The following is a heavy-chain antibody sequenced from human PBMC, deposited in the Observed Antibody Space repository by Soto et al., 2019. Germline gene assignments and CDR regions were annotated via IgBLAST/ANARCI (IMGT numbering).Heavy chain of an antibody. Sequence: PGGSLRLSCAASGFTFSSYAMSWVRQAPGKGLEWVSAISGSGGSTYYADSVKGRFTISRDNAKNSLYLQMNSLRAEDTAVYYCARDMSDIVVVPAAMSSDYWGQGTLVTVSS. CDR3: ARDMSDIVVVPAAMSSDY. CDR1: GFTFSSYA. V-gene: IGHV3-23*01. J-gene: IGHJ4*02. CDR2: ISGSGGST. D-gene: IGHD2-2*01.